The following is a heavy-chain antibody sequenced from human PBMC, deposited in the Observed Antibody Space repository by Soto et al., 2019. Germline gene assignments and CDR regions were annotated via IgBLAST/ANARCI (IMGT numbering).Heavy chain of an antibody. J-gene: IGHJ6*02. V-gene: IGHV1-69*08. D-gene: IGHD3-16*01. Sequence: QVQMVQSGAEVKKPWSSVRVSCKASGTIFSRYTISWVREAPGQGLEWMGRIIPILGETNSAQKFQGRVTLTADKSTNTAYMELNSLRLEDTALYYCARGLGGRMDDWGQGTTVTVSS. CDR1: GTIFSRYT. CDR3: ARGLGGRMDD. CDR2: IIPILGET.